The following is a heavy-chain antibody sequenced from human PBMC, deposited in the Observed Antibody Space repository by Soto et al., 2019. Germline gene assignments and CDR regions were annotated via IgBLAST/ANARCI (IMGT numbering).Heavy chain of an antibody. J-gene: IGHJ5*02. V-gene: IGHV4-31*03. D-gene: IGHD2-15*01. CDR3: VRGGIAGHWFGP. CDR2: IFHSGSS. CDR1: RAFINSGGFS. Sequence: QVQLQESGPGLVKPSQTLSLTCSVSRAFINSGGFSYSWIRQPPGKGLEWLGYIFHSGSSLYNPSLRLRLTLSEDTSRNQLSLHLTSVTEADPGVYYCVRGGIAGHWFGPWGQGILVPLSS.